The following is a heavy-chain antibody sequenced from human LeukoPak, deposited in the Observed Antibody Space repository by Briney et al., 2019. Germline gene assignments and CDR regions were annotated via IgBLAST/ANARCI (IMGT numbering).Heavy chain of an antibody. CDR2: INPNSGGT. Sequence: ASVKVSCKASGYTFTGYYMHWVRQAPGQGLEWMGWINPNSGGTNYAQKFRGRVTLTRDTSISTAYMELSRLRSDDTAVYYCARVMIVVVITGTGAFDIWRQGTMVTVSS. V-gene: IGHV1-2*02. J-gene: IGHJ3*02. CDR1: GYTFTGYY. CDR3: ARVMIVVVITGTGAFDI. D-gene: IGHD3-22*01.